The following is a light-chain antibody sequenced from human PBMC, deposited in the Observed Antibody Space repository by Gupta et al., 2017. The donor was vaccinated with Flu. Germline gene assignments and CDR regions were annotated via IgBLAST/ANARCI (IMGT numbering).Light chain of an antibody. V-gene: IGKV1-39*01. CDR3: QQSYSNPSCS. CDR1: QTISNY. CDR2: AAS. J-gene: IGKJ2*04. Sequence: DIQMTQSPSSLSASVGDRVTITCRTSQTISNYLNWYQQMPGKAPKLLIYAASNWQSGVPSRFSGSGSGKDXTLTISXRQPEDFGTYYCQQSYSNPSCSFGXGTRLEIK.